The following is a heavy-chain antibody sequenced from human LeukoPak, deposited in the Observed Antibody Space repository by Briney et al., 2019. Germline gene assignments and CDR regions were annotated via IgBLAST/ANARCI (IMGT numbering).Heavy chain of an antibody. CDR1: GFTFSDHS. D-gene: IGHD5-18*01. V-gene: IGHV3-7*03. Sequence: GGSLRLSCATSGFTFSDHSMDWVRQAPGKGLEWVANIKQDGSEKYYVDSVKGRFTISRDNAKNSLYLQMNSLRAEDTAVYYCARPIRRGYSYFHRGIDAFDIWGQGTMVTVSS. J-gene: IGHJ3*02. CDR3: ARPIRRGYSYFHRGIDAFDI. CDR2: IKQDGSEK.